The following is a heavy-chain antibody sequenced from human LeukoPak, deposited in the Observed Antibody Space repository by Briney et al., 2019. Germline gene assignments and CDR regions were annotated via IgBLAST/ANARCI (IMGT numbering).Heavy chain of an antibody. Sequence: GGSLRLSCTVSGFTVSSNSMSWVRQAPGKGLEWVSFIYSDNTHYSDSVKGRFTISRDNSKNTLYLQMNSLRAEDTALYYCARESSGSYRDPPDYWGQGTLVTVSS. V-gene: IGHV3-53*01. CDR2: IYSDNT. CDR1: GFTVSSNS. CDR3: ARESSGSYRDPPDY. D-gene: IGHD1-26*01. J-gene: IGHJ4*02.